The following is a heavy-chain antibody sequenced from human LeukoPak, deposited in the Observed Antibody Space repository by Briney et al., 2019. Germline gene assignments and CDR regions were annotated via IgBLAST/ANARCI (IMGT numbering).Heavy chain of an antibody. CDR3: AGVSGYDYEGYYFDY. CDR2: ISGSGGST. D-gene: IGHD5-12*01. CDR1: GFTFSSYA. Sequence: GGCLRLSCAASGFTFSSYAMSWVRQAPGKGLEWVSAISGSGGSTYYADSVKGRFTISRDNSKNTLYLQMNSLRAEDTAVYYCAGVSGYDYEGYYFDYRGQGTLVAVSS. V-gene: IGHV3-23*01. J-gene: IGHJ4*02.